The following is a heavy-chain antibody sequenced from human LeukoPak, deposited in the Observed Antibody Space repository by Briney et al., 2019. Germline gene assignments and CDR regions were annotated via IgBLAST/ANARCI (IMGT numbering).Heavy chain of an antibody. V-gene: IGHV1-18*01. CDR3: ARGMGDYNYNDSSGYLSFDY. J-gene: IGHJ4*02. D-gene: IGHD3-22*01. CDR2: ISTYSGNT. CDR1: GYTFTSYG. Sequence: EGSVKVSCQASGYTFTSYGINWVRQAAGQGLEWVGCISTYSGNTNYAQKLQGRVTMATATSTSTAHMELRSLRSDDTDVYYCARGMGDYNYNDSSGYLSFDYWGQGTLVTVSS.